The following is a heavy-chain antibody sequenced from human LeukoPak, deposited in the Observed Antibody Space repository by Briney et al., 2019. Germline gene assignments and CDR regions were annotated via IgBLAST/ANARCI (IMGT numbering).Heavy chain of an antibody. V-gene: IGHV3-74*01. D-gene: IGHD4-17*01. J-gene: IGHJ2*01. CDR3: AREDYDDDGWYFDL. CDR2: IKSDGTST. Sequence: GGSLRLSCVASGFTFSSFWMTWVRQAPGKGLVWVSRIKSDGTSTTYADSVKGRFTISRDNAKNTLYLQMTSLRVEDTAEYFCAREDYDDDGWYFDLWGRGTLVTVSS. CDR1: GFTFSSFW.